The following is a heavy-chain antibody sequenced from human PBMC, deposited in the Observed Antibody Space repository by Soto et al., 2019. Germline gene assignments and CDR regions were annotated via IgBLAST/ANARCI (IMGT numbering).Heavy chain of an antibody. J-gene: IGHJ6*02. V-gene: IGHV3-7*04. CDR2: IKQDGSEK. D-gene: IGHD6-19*01. Sequence: EVQLVESGGGLVQPGGSLRLSCAASGFTFSSYWMSWVRQAPGKGLEWVANIKQDGSEKYYVDSVKGRFTISRDNAKNSLYLQMNSLRAEDTAVYYCARASQWPHDYYYGMDVWGQGTTVTVSS. CDR1: GFTFSSYW. CDR3: ARASQWPHDYYYGMDV.